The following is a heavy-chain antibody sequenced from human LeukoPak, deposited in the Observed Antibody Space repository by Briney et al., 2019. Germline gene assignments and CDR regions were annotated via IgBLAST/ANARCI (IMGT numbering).Heavy chain of an antibody. V-gene: IGHV3-53*01. CDR2: IYTGGGR. J-gene: IGHJ4*02. CDR1: GLTVSSYY. CDR3: ARGIDY. Sequence: GGSLRLSCAASGLTVSSYYMNWVRQAPGKELEWVSVIYTGGGRYYADSVRGRFTISRDTSKNMVFLQMNSLRVEDTAVYYCARGIDYWGPGTLVTVSS.